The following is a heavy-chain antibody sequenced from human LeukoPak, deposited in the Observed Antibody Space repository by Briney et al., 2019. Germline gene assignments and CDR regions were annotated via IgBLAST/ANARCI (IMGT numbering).Heavy chain of an antibody. D-gene: IGHD3-3*01. CDR3: VRCYDFWSGYYRLFDP. J-gene: IGHJ5*02. CDR2: IYYSGST. CDR1: GGSISSSSYY. Sequence: SETLSLTCTVSGGSISSSSYYWGWIRQPPGKGLEWIGSIYYSGSTYYNPSLKSRVTISVDTSKDQFSLKLSSVTAADTAVYYCVRCYDFWSGYYRLFDPWGQGTLVTVSS. V-gene: IGHV4-39*01.